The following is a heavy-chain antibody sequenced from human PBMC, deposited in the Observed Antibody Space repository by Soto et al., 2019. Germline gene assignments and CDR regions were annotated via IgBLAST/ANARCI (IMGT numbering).Heavy chain of an antibody. CDR3: TMDLGVAMVATSSGAVAGSRDY. CDR2: ISGKNGDT. CDR1: GFTFTSYG. D-gene: IGHD5-12*01. Sequence: QVQLVQSGAEVKKPGASVKVSCKASGFTFTSYGISWVRQAPGQGLEWMGWISGKNGDTNFAQKFKGRVTLTADTYTGTFSMEMRRLRSADTAIYSCTMDLGVAMVATSSGAVAGSRDYWGQGTVVTVSS. V-gene: IGHV1-18*01. J-gene: IGHJ1*01.